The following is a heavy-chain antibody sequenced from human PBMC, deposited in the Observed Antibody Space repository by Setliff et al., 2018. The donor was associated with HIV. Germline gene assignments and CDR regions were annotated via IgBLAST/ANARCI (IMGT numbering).Heavy chain of an antibody. CDR1: GDSINTGGYY. V-gene: IGHV4-31*03. Sequence: SETLSLTCNVSGDSINTGGYYWTWIRQFPGKSLEWIGYIYYSGTTYYNPSLKSRLTVSLDKSKNQFSLRLNSMTAADTAMYYCARDVGPYPLIDYWGQGTLVTV. J-gene: IGHJ4*02. D-gene: IGHD1-26*01. CDR3: ARDVGPYPLIDY. CDR2: IYYSGTT.